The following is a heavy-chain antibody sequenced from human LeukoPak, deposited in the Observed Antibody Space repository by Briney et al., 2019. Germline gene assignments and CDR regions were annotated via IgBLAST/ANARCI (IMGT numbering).Heavy chain of an antibody. V-gene: IGHV3-23*01. CDR1: GLTFSSYA. D-gene: IGHD1-26*01. CDR3: AKDQYSGSYFNY. Sequence: GGSLRLSCAASGLTFSSYAMSWVRQAPGKGLEWVSAISGSGGSTYYADSVKGRFTISRDNSKNTLYLQMNSLRAEDTAVYYCAKDQYSGSYFNYWGQGTLVTVSS. CDR2: ISGSGGST. J-gene: IGHJ4*02.